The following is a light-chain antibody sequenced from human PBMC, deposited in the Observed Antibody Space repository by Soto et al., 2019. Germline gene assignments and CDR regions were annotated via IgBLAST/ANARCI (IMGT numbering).Light chain of an antibody. CDR2: DVS. J-gene: IGLJ1*01. CDR1: SSDVGGYNY. V-gene: IGLV2-14*01. CDR3: SSYTGSTTLHYV. Sequence: LTQPASGSGAPGQSITISCTRTSSDVGGYNYVSWYQQHPGKAPKLLIYDVSNRPSGASNRFSGSKSGNTASLTISGLQAEDEADYYCSSYTGSTTLHYVFGTGTKVTVL.